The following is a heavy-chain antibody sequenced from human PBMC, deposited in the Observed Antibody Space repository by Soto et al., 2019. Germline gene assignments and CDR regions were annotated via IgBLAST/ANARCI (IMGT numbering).Heavy chain of an antibody. J-gene: IGHJ4*02. D-gene: IGHD6-19*01. V-gene: IGHV3-30*18. Sequence: GGSLRLACAASGFTFSASVMHWVRQAPGKGLEWVAVVSNDGSNKDYADSVKGRFTISRDNSKNTLYLQMNSLRAEDTAVYYCAKVLLTYTSGWYHPHFDYWGQGTLVTVSS. CDR2: VSNDGSNK. CDR1: GFTFSASV. CDR3: AKVLLTYTSGWYHPHFDY.